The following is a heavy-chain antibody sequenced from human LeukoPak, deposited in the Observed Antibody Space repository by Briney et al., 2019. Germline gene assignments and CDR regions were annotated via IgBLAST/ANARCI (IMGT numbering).Heavy chain of an antibody. CDR1: GYSISGGYY. CDR3: ARHVYSKYYFDY. Sequence: PSETLSLTCAVSGYSISGGYYWGWIRQPPGKGLEWIGSIYHSGSTYYNPSLKSRVTISVDTSKNQFSLKLSSVTAADTAVYYCARHVYSKYYFDYCGEGTLVTVSS. CDR2: IYHSGST. J-gene: IGHJ4*02. D-gene: IGHD4-11*01. V-gene: IGHV4-38-2*01.